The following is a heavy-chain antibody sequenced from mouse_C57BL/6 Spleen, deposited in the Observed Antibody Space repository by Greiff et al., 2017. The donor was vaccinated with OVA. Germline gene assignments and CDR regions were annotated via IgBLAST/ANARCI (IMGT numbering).Heavy chain of an antibody. CDR2: IDPSDSYT. D-gene: IGHD1-1*01. CDR3: ARRYYGSSLLFDY. V-gene: IGHV1-50*01. CDR1: GYTFTSYW. J-gene: IGHJ2*01. Sequence: VQLQQPGAELVKPGASVKLSCKASGYTFTSYWMQWVKQRPGQGLEWIGEIDPSDSYTNYNQKFKGKATLTVDTSSSTAYMQLSSLTSEDSAVYYCARRYYGSSLLFDYWGQGTTLTVSS.